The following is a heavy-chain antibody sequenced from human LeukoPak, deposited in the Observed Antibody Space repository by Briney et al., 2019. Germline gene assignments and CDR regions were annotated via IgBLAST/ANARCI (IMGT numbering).Heavy chain of an antibody. D-gene: IGHD4-17*01. J-gene: IGHJ4*02. CDR1: GYTFTGYY. Sequence: ASVKVSCKASGYTFTGYYMHWVRQAPGQGLEWMGWINPNSGGTNYAQKFQGRVTMTRDTSISTAYMELSRLRSDDTAVCYCARLTVTTGDFDYWGQGTLVTVSS. CDR2: INPNSGGT. V-gene: IGHV1-2*02. CDR3: ARLTVTTGDFDY.